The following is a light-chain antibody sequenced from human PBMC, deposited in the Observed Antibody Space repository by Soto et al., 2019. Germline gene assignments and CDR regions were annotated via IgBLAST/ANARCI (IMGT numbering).Light chain of an antibody. CDR1: QNIHTN. Sequence: EIVMTQSPATLSVSPGERATLSCRAGQNIHTNLAWYQQKPGQAPRLLFYGASTGATGIPARFSGSGSGTEFTLTISSLQSEDFAVYYCQQYNNWLETFGQGTRLEIK. J-gene: IGKJ5*01. CDR2: GAS. V-gene: IGKV3-15*01. CDR3: QQYNNWLET.